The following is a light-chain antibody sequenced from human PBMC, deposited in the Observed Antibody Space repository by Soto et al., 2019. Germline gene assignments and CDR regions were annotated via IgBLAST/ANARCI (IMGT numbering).Light chain of an antibody. V-gene: IGKV3-20*01. CDR3: QQYGSSGT. J-gene: IGKJ1*01. CDR2: RAS. Sequence: VLTQSPGTLSLSPGERATLSCRASQSVSNNYLAWYQQEPGQAPRLLIYRASNRATRIPDRFSGSGSGTDFTLTIRRLEPEDFAVYSCQQYGSSGTFGQGTKVDIK. CDR1: QSVSNNY.